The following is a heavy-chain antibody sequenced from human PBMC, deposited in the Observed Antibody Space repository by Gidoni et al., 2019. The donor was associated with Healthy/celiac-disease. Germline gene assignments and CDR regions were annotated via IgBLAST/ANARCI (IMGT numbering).Heavy chain of an antibody. Sequence: QVQLQQWGAGLLKPSETLSLTCAVYGGSFSGYYWSWIRQPPGKGLEWIGEINHSGSTNYNPSLKSRVTISVDTSKNQFSLKLSSVTAADTAVYYCARSGYSSSWYPSPGPWGQGTLVTVSS. CDR3: ARSGYSSSWYPSPGP. CDR2: INHSGST. CDR1: GGSFSGYY. V-gene: IGHV4-34*01. J-gene: IGHJ4*02. D-gene: IGHD6-13*01.